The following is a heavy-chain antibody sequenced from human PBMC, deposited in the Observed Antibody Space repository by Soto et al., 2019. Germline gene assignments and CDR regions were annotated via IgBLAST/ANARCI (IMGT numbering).Heavy chain of an antibody. CDR1: GYTFTSYG. J-gene: IGHJ6*03. V-gene: IGHV1-18*01. Sequence: ASVKVSCKASGYTFTSYGISWVRQAPGQGLEWMGWISAYNGNTNYAQKLQGRVTMTTDTSTSTAYMELRSLRSDDTAVYYCARPSYASYYYYYMEVWGKGTTVTVSS. D-gene: IGHD2-8*01. CDR3: ARPSYASYYYYYMEV. CDR2: ISAYNGNT.